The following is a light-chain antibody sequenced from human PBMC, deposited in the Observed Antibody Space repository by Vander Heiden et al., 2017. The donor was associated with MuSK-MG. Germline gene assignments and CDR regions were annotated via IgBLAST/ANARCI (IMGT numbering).Light chain of an antibody. CDR2: DAS. CDR3: QQCYSTPRT. J-gene: IGKJ1*01. Sequence: IHITQSPSSLSASVGDRVTITCRASQYINTYLNWYQLKPGKAPNLLIYDASSLQSGVPSRFIGSGSGTDFTLTISRLQPEDFANYYCQQCYSTPRTFGQGTKVEIK. CDR1: QYINTY. V-gene: IGKV1-39*01.